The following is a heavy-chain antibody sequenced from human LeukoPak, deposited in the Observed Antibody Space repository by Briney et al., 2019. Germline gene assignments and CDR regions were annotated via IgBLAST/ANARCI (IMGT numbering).Heavy chain of an antibody. CDR1: GFTFSSYG. D-gene: IGHD3-22*01. Sequence: PGGSLRLSCAASGFTFSSYGMHWVRQAPGKGLEWVAVIANDGRDKKYADSVQGRFTISRDNSKNTLYLQMNSLRAEDTAVYYCAKDRLGALYYYDSSGYYRFDYWGQGTLVTVSS. CDR3: AKDRLGALYYYDSSGYYRFDY. V-gene: IGHV3-30*18. CDR2: IANDGRDK. J-gene: IGHJ4*01.